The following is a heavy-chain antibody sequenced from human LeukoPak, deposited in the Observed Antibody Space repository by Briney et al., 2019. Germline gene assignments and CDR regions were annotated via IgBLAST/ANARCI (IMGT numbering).Heavy chain of an antibody. CDR3: AKGLKRYSSGWYIDY. D-gene: IGHD6-19*01. Sequence: GGSLRLSCAASGFTVSSNYMSWVRQAPGKGLEWVSAISGSGGSTYDADSVKGRFTISRDNSKNTLYLQMNSLRAEDTAVYYCAKGLKRYSSGWYIDYWGQGTLVTVSS. CDR1: GFTVSSNY. V-gene: IGHV3-23*01. CDR2: ISGSGGST. J-gene: IGHJ4*02.